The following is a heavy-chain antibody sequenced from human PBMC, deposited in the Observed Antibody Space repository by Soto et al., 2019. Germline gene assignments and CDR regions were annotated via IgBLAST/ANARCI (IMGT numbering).Heavy chain of an antibody. V-gene: IGHV3-33*01. CDR1: GFTFSTSG. CDR3: ARDYGFCSGGRCYSYFDY. Sequence: QVQLVESGGGVVQPGMSLRLSCAASGFTFSTSGMNWVRLAPGKGLEWVAIISSDGGTKYYADSVKGRLTISRDDSKSTLYLQMNSLRVEDTAVYYCARDYGFCSGGRCYSYFDYWGQGTLVTVSS. J-gene: IGHJ4*02. D-gene: IGHD2-15*01. CDR2: ISSDGGTK.